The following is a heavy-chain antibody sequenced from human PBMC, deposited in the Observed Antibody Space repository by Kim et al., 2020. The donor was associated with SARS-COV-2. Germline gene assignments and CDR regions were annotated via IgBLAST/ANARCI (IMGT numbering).Heavy chain of an antibody. D-gene: IGHD2-2*01. CDR2: INNDGTIT. CDR3: VFVPAAVLGSYHYYYGMDV. J-gene: IGHJ6*02. CDR1: GFTYTVYW. Sequence: GGSLRLSCEASGFTYTVYWLHWVRQAPGKGLVWVSRINNDGTITNYADSLKGRFRISRDIAKNTLYLQMSSLGVEDTAVYYCVFVPAAVLGSYHYYYGMDVWGRGTAVTVSS. V-gene: IGHV3-74*01.